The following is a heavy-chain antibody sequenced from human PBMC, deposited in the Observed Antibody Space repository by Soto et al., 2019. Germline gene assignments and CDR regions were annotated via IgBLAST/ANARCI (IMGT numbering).Heavy chain of an antibody. J-gene: IGHJ4*02. CDR3: ARSWPRVGDYVDY. Sequence: SETLSLTCTVSGGSISSSSYYWGWIRQPPGKGLEWIGSIYYSGSTYYNPSLKSRVTISVDTSKNQFALKLSSVTAADTAVYYCARSWPRVGDYVDYWGQGTLVTVSS. CDR1: GGSISSSSYY. V-gene: IGHV4-39*01. CDR2: IYYSGST. D-gene: IGHD6-13*01.